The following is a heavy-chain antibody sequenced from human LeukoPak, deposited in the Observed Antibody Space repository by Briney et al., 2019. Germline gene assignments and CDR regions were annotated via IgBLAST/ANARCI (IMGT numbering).Heavy chain of an antibody. V-gene: IGHV4-30-2*01. J-gene: IGHJ3*02. CDR2: IYHSGST. Sequence: SETLSLTCAVSGGSISSGGYSWSWIRQPPGKGLEWIGYIYHSGSTYYNPSLKSRVTISVDRSKNQFSLKLSSVTAADTAVYYCARVRVPGGWVNAFDIWGQGTMVTVSS. D-gene: IGHD3-16*01. CDR3: ARVRVPGGWVNAFDI. CDR1: GGSISSGGYS.